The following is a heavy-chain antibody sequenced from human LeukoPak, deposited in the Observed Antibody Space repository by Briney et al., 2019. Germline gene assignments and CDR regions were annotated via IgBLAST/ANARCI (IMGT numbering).Heavy chain of an antibody. CDR2: MTTRGTP. CDR1: GASINTYF. CDR3: AKIGGSYAEGDYFDN. D-gene: IGHD2-15*01. V-gene: IGHV4-4*07. J-gene: IGHJ4*02. Sequence: PSETLSLTCTVSGASINTYFWTWIRQSADKGLEWIGHMTTRGTPNYHPSLKSRFTMSVDKSKNQLSLNLRSVTAADTAVYYCAKIGGSYAEGDYFDNWGQGTLVTVSS.